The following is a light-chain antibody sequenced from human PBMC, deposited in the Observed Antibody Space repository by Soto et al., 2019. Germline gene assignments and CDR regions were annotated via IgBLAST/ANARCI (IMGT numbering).Light chain of an antibody. CDR2: WAS. J-gene: IGKJ2*01. CDR3: QQYLDTPYT. Sequence: DIVMTQSPDSLAVSLGERATINCKSSQSVLFSSNNKNCLAWYQQRPGLPPKLLIYWASTRESGVPDRFSGSGSGTDFALTIRSLQAEDVAVYYCQQYLDTPYTFGQGTHLEIK. V-gene: IGKV4-1*01. CDR1: QSVLFSSNNKNC.